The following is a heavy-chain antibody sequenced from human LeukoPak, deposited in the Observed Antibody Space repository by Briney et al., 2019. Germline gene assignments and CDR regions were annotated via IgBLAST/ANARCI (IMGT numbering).Heavy chain of an antibody. D-gene: IGHD3-22*01. J-gene: IGHJ6*02. V-gene: IGHV3-30*18. CDR1: GFTFSSYG. CDR3: AKDGGYDSSGYYSNGMDV. Sequence: GGSLRLSCAASGFTFSSYGMHWVRQAPGKGLEWVAVISYDGSNKYYADSVKGRFTISRDNSKNTLYLQMNSLRAEDTAVYYRAKDGGYDSSGYYSNGMDVWGQGTTVTVSS. CDR2: ISYDGSNK.